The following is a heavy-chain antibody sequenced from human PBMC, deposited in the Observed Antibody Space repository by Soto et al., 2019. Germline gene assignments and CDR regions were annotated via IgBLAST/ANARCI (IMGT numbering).Heavy chain of an antibody. D-gene: IGHD3-22*01. CDR3: ARDWSRYFDSSGLMWFY. Sequence: ASVKASCKASGYTFNYYVISWVRQAPGQGLEWVGWISAHNGDTKYAQNLQGRLTLTTDTSTSTAYMELTSLRSDDTAVYYCARDWSRYFDSSGLMWFYWGQGTLVTVSS. J-gene: IGHJ4*02. CDR2: ISAHNGDT. CDR1: GYTFNYYV. V-gene: IGHV1-18*04.